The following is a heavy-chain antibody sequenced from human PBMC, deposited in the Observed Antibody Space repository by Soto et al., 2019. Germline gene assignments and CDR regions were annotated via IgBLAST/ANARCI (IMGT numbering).Heavy chain of an antibody. J-gene: IGHJ4*01. CDR1: GGSISSGCYS. Sequence: SETLSLTCAVSGGSISSGCYSWSWIRQPPGKGLEWIGYIYHSGSTYYNPSLKGRVTISVDRSKNQFSLKLSSVTAADTAVYYCYRFSGYCSSPSCYGSLQVDYLGQRTLVPVSP. CDR2: IYHSGST. V-gene: IGHV4-30-2*01. D-gene: IGHD2-2*01. CDR3: YRFSGYCSSPSCYGSLQVDY.